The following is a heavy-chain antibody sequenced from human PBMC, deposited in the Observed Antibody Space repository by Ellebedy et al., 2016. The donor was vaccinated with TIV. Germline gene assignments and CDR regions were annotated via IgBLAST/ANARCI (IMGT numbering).Heavy chain of an antibody. CDR1: GFTFSSYG. Sequence: GESLKISCAASGFTFSSYGMHWVRQAPGKGLEWVAVIWYDESNEYYADSVNGRFTISRDNSKNKLYLQMNRLRAEDTAVYYCARDGHYYDSGSYSVYGMDVWGQGTTVTVSS. V-gene: IGHV3-33*01. D-gene: IGHD3-10*01. CDR2: IWYDESNE. CDR3: ARDGHYYDSGSYSVYGMDV. J-gene: IGHJ6*02.